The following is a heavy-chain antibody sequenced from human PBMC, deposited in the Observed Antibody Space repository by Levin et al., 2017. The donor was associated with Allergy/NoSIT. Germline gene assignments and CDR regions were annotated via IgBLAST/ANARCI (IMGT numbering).Heavy chain of an antibody. J-gene: IGHJ5*02. Sequence: GGSLRLSCKGSGYSFTSYWIGWVRQMPGKGLEWMGIIYPGDSDTRYSPSFQGQVTISADKSISTAYLQWSSLKASDTAMYYCARSEPDYGDNPGFDPWGQGTLVTVSS. CDR1: GYSFTSYW. CDR3: ARSEPDYGDNPGFDP. CDR2: IYPGDSDT. V-gene: IGHV5-51*01. D-gene: IGHD4-17*01.